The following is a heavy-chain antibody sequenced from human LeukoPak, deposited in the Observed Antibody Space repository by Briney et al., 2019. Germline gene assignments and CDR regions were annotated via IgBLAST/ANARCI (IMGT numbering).Heavy chain of an antibody. Sequence: GGSLRLSCAASGFTFSSYAMSWVRQAPGKGLEWVSAISGSGGGTYYADSVKGRFTISRDNSKNTLYLQMNSLRAEDTAVYYCAKDLEGGSGWLFDYWGQGTLVTVSS. CDR2: ISGSGGGT. CDR3: AKDLEGGSGWLFDY. V-gene: IGHV3-23*01. J-gene: IGHJ4*02. CDR1: GFTFSSYA. D-gene: IGHD6-19*01.